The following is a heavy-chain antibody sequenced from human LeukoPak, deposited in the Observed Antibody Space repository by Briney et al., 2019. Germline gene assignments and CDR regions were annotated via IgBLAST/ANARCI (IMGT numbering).Heavy chain of an antibody. J-gene: IGHJ4*02. CDR2: IIPIFGTA. CDR3: ARMYYYDSSGYYFDY. Sequence: SVKVSCKASGGTFSSYAISWVRQAPGQGLEWMGGIIPIFGTANYAQKYQGRVTITADESTSTAYMELSSLRSEDTAVYYCARMYYYDSSGYYFDYWGQGTLVTVSS. D-gene: IGHD3-22*01. V-gene: IGHV1-69*13. CDR1: GGTFSSYA.